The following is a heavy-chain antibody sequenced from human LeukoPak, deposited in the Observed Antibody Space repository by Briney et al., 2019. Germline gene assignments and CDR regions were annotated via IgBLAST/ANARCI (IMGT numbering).Heavy chain of an antibody. J-gene: IGHJ4*02. CDR1: GYTFTGHY. D-gene: IGHD6-19*01. V-gene: IGHV1-2*02. Sequence: ASVKVSCKASGYTFTGHYMHWVRQAPGQGLEWMGWINPNSGGTNYAQKFQGRVTMTRDTSISTAYMELSRLRSDDTAVYYCARAHSSGWYYFDYWGQGTLVTVSS. CDR3: ARAHSSGWYYFDY. CDR2: INPNSGGT.